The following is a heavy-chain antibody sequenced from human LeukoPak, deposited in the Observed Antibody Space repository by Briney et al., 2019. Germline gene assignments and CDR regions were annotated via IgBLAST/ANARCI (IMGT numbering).Heavy chain of an antibody. CDR3: ARDYGDYLPIDY. CDR1: GYTFTSYG. CDR2: VSAYNGNT. Sequence: ASVKVSCKASGYTFTSYGISWVRQAPGQGLEWMGWVSAYNGNTNYAQRLQGRVTMTTDTSTSTAYMELRSRRSDDTAVYYCARDYGDYLPIDYWGQGTLVTVSS. J-gene: IGHJ4*02. V-gene: IGHV1-18*01. D-gene: IGHD4-17*01.